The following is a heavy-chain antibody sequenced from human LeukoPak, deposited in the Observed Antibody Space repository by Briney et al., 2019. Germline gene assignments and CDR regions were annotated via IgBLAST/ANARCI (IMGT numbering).Heavy chain of an antibody. V-gene: IGHV1-18*01. J-gene: IGHJ4*02. CDR3: MRGTYGDY. Sequence: GASVKVSCKASGYTFTNYYVTWVRQAPGQGLEWMGWISAYNGKTDYAQKVQGRVTMTTDTSTSTAYMELRSLRFDDTAVYYCMRGTYGDYWGQGTLVTVSS. CDR1: GYTFTNYY. D-gene: IGHD4-17*01. CDR2: ISAYNGKT.